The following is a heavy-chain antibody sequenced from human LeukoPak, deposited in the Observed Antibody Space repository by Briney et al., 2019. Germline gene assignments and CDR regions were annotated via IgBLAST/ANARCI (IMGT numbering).Heavy chain of an antibody. CDR1: GYTFTSYY. Sequence: ASVKVSCKASGYTFTSYYMHWVRQAPGQGLEWMGIINPSGGSTSYAQKFLGRVTMTRDMSTSTVYMELSSLRSEDTAVYYCARATAKKKTIGYSSSWYQRSYMDVWGKGTTVTVSS. D-gene: IGHD6-13*01. CDR2: INPSGGST. CDR3: ARATAKKKTIGYSSSWYQRSYMDV. V-gene: IGHV1-46*01. J-gene: IGHJ6*03.